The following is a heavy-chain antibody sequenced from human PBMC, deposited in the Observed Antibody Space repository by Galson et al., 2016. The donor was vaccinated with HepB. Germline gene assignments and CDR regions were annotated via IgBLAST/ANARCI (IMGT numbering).Heavy chain of an antibody. V-gene: IGHV3-30*04. Sequence: SLRLSCAASGFTFSSYAMHWVRQAPGKGLDSVALISYDGGNKYYAVSVKGRFTISRDNSKNTLYLQVNSRRAEDTAVYYCARGANTVAADYWGQGTLVTVSS. CDR3: ARGANTVAADY. D-gene: IGHD6-19*01. CDR2: ISYDGGNK. CDR1: GFTFSSYA. J-gene: IGHJ4*02.